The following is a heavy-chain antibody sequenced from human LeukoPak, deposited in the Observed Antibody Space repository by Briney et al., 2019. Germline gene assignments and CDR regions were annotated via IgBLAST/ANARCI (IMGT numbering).Heavy chain of an antibody. CDR1: GGSISSYY. CDR3: ARAPSHYYDSSGSPQLFDY. J-gene: IGHJ4*02. Sequence: PSETLSLTCTVSGGSISSYYWSWIRQPAGEGLEWIGRIYTSGSTNYNPSLKSRVTMSVDTSKNQFSLKLSSVTAADTAVYYCARAPSHYYDSSGSPQLFDYWGQGTLVTVSS. V-gene: IGHV4-4*07. D-gene: IGHD3-22*01. CDR2: IYTSGST.